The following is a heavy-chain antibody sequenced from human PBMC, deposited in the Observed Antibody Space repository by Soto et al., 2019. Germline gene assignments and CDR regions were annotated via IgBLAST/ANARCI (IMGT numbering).Heavy chain of an antibody. V-gene: IGHV4-31*03. CDR3: ARMSATGTRWFDS. CDR1: GASISSGAYY. D-gene: IGHD3-9*01. J-gene: IGHJ5*01. CDR2: IPYRGIT. Sequence: QVQLQESGPGLVKPSQTLSLTCTVSGASISSGAYYCSWIRHFPGKGLEWIGDIPYRGITHYNPSLNSRVTISRDTSENQFSLKVNSVTAADTAVYYCARMSATGTRWFDSWGQGTQVTVSS.